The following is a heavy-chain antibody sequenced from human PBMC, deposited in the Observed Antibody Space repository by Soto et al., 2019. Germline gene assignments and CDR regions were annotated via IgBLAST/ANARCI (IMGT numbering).Heavy chain of an antibody. CDR1: AYIFTANF. J-gene: IGHJ4*02. Sequence: SVQASCQASAYIFTANFINWVRPAPGQGLEWMGRLNPNTGDAEYAQEFQGRVTMNRDTSISTAYMEVTSLTSDDTAVYYCGRVFREHGSSYWIGSWGQGTLVSV. V-gene: IGHV1-2*06. CDR3: GRVFREHGSSYWIGS. CDR2: LNPNTGDA. D-gene: IGHD3-22*01.